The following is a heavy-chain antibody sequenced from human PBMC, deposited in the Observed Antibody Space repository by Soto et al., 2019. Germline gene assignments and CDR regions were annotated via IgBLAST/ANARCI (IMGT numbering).Heavy chain of an antibody. J-gene: IGHJ6*02. CDR2: INTYNGNT. Sequence: QVQLVQSGAEVKNPGASVKVSCTASGYTFTRYGIGWARQAPGQGLEWMGWINTYNGNTNYAQNVQGRVTLTTDTSTSTAYMELRSMRSNNKAIYYCAMVDVYVTPSPQDVWVQGTTVIVSS. D-gene: IGHD3-16*01. CDR1: GYTFTRYG. V-gene: IGHV1-18*01. CDR3: AMVDVYVTPSPQDV.